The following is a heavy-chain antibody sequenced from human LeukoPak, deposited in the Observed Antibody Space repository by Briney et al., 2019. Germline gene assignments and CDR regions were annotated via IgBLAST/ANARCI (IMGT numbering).Heavy chain of an antibody. CDR3: VTQRLAADLLSSRDVFDI. CDR2: FYPGDYDI. Sequence: GESLKISCQASGYRFTTYWIGWVRQLRGKSPDCIGIFYPGDYDIKYNPSLQGHVNISADNSIRTAYLQWSSLKASDTAIHYCVTQRLAADLLSSRDVFDIWGQGTMVTVSS. CDR1: GYRFTTYW. D-gene: IGHD6-13*01. V-gene: IGHV5-51*01. J-gene: IGHJ3*02.